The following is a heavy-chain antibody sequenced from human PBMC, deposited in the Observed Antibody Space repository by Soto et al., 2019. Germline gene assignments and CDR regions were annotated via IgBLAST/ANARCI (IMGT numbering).Heavy chain of an antibody. CDR3: ARALPVAKGGFDP. Sequence: EVQLVETGGGLIQPGGSLRLSCAASGFTVSNTYMTWVRQPPGKGLECVSVIYTAGGTNYADSVKGLFIISRDNSKNTLYLQMNSLRAEDTAVYYCARALPVAKGGFDPWGQGTLVTVSS. D-gene: IGHD2-2*01. J-gene: IGHJ5*02. CDR1: GFTVSNTY. V-gene: IGHV3-53*02. CDR2: IYTAGGT.